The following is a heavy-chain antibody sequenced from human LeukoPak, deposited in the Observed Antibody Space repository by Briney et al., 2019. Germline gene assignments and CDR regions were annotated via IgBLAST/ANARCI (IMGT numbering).Heavy chain of an antibody. J-gene: IGHJ5*02. D-gene: IGHD3-10*01. CDR3: ARHGITMVRGVSHNWFDP. V-gene: IGHV4-39*01. Sequence: SETLSLTCTVSGGSISSYYWGWIRQPPGKGLEWIGSIYYSGSTYYNPSLKSRVTISVDTSKNQFSLKLSSVTAADTAVYYCARHGITMVRGVSHNWFDPWGQGTLVTVSS. CDR1: GGSISSYY. CDR2: IYYSGST.